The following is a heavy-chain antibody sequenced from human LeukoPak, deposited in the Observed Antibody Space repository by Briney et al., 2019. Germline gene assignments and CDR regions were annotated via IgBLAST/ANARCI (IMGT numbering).Heavy chain of an antibody. V-gene: IGHV4-61*02. Sequence: SQTLSLTCTVSGGSISSGSYYWSWIRQPAGKGLEWIGRIYTSGSTNYNPSLKSRVTISVDTSKNQFSLKLSSVTAADTAVYYCAREGDAHASDIWGQGTMVTVSS. D-gene: IGHD2-21*02. CDR2: IYTSGST. J-gene: IGHJ3*02. CDR3: AREGDAHASDI. CDR1: GGSISSGSYY.